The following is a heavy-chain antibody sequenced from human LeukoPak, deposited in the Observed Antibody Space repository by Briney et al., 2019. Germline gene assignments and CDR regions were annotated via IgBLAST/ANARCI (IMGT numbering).Heavy chain of an antibody. CDR2: IYPGDSDT. CDR1: GYSFTTDW. V-gene: IGHV5-51*01. D-gene: IGHD6-19*01. Sequence: GESLKISCKASGYSFTTDWIAWVRQRPGKGLEWMGIIYPGDSDTRYCPSFQGQVTISADNSISTAYLQWSSLKASDTAMYYCARGGRRAVAGTFDYWGQGTLVTVSS. CDR3: ARGGRRAVAGTFDY. J-gene: IGHJ4*02.